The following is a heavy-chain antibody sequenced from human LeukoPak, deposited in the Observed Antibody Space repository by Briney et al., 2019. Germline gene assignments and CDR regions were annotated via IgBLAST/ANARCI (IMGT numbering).Heavy chain of an antibody. CDR1: GLTSSAYF. CDR2: INPNGGDT. J-gene: IGHJ4*02. D-gene: IGHD6-13*01. V-gene: IGHV1-2*06. CDR3: ARVGFTSSWSNFDY. Sequence: ASVKVSCKASGLTSSAYFIHWGPDAPRQGLECMLRINPNGGDTNYAQKFQGRVTMTGDTSISTAYMELSSLRSDDTAMYYCARVGFTSSWSNFDYWGQGTLVTVSS.